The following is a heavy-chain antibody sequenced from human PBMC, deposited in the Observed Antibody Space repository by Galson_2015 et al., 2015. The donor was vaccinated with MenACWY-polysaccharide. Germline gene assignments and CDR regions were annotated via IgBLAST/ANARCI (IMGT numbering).Heavy chain of an antibody. CDR3: ARDHGGVVVAETIGGGAFDI. Sequence: APRHPYAVSGVIFSDPAMNWGRQAPGTGPEWQTVISYAGGDNKSADSVWGRFTGSRDNSKNTLFLQMNSLRGDDTAVYYCARDHGGVVVAETIGGGAFDIWGHGTTVIVSS. V-gene: IGHV3-30*04. J-gene: IGHJ3*02. CDR2: ISYAGGDN. CDR1: GVIFSDPA. D-gene: IGHD2-21*01.